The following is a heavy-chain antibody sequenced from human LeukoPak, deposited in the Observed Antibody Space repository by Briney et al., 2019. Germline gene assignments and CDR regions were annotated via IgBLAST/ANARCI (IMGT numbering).Heavy chain of an antibody. V-gene: IGHV1-2*02. CDR3: ASGSYDLYYFDY. J-gene: IGHJ4*02. Sequence: ASVTVSCKASGYTFTGYYMHWVRQAPGQGLEWMGWINPNSGGTNYVQKFQGRVTMTRDTSMSTAYMELSRLRSDDTALYYCASGSYDLYYFDYWGQGTLVTVSS. D-gene: IGHD1-26*01. CDR1: GYTFTGYY. CDR2: INPNSGGT.